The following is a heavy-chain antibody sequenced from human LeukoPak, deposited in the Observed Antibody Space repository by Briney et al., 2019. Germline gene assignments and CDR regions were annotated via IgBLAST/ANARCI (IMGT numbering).Heavy chain of an antibody. Sequence: PSETLSLTCTVSGGSISSGSYYWSWIRQPAGKGLEWIGRIYTSGSTNYNPSLKSRVTISVDTSKNQFSLKLSSVTAADTAVYYWARLSSSSWKGGGGGYYYYYYMDVWGKGTTVTISS. CDR1: GGSISSGSYY. CDR3: ARLSSSSWKGGGGGYYYYYYMDV. J-gene: IGHJ6*03. CDR2: IYTSGST. D-gene: IGHD6-13*01. V-gene: IGHV4-61*02.